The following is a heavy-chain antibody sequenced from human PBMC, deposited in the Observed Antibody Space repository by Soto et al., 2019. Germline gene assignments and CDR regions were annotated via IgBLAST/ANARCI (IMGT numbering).Heavy chain of an antibody. D-gene: IGHD3-22*01. V-gene: IGHV3-23*01. Sequence: PDRSLRLSCAASRFTFKRYAMPWVRQAPGKGLEWVSTISVSGGNAYYADSVKGRFTISRDYSNSTLYLQMDNLRPEDTALYYCAKDSSGSYFPYNYFGPWGQGTLVTVSS. CDR2: ISVSGGNA. CDR3: AKDSSGSYFPYNYFGP. CDR1: RFTFKRYA. J-gene: IGHJ5*02.